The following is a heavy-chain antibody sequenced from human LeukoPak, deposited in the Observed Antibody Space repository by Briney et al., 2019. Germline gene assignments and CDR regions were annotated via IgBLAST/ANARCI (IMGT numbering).Heavy chain of an antibody. V-gene: IGHV4-39*01. D-gene: IGHD6-13*01. Sequence: PSETLSLTCTVSGGSISSSSYYWGWIRQPPGKGLEWIVSIYYSGSTYYNPSLKSRVTISVDTSNNQFSLKLSSVTAADTAVYYCARLGDSSSSWAYFDYWGQGTLVTVSS. CDR1: GGSISSSSYY. CDR3: ARLGDSSSSWAYFDY. CDR2: IYYSGST. J-gene: IGHJ4*02.